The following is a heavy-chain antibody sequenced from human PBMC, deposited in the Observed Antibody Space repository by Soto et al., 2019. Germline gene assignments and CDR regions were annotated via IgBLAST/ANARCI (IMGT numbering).Heavy chain of an antibody. Sequence: EVQLLESGGGLVQPGGSLRLSCVASGFPFSSYAMSWVRQTPGRGLECVSSLSSGSNTYYTDSVRGRFTISRDNSKNSLYLQMSSLRADDTALYYCAKASATGKSDGMDVWGQGTTVSVSS. CDR1: GFPFSSYA. CDR3: AKASATGKSDGMDV. CDR2: LSSGSNT. D-gene: IGHD7-27*01. V-gene: IGHV3-23*01. J-gene: IGHJ6*02.